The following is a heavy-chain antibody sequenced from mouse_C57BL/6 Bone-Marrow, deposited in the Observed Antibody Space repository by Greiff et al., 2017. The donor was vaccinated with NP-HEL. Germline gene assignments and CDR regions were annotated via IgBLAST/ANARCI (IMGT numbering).Heavy chain of an antibody. V-gene: IGHV1-72*01. CDR2: IDPNSGGT. D-gene: IGHD2-4*01. Sequence: QVQLKQPGAELVKPGASVKLSCKASGYTFTSYWMHWVKQRPGRGLEWIGRIDPNSGGTKYNEKFKSKATLTVDKPSSEAYMQLSSLTSEDSADYYCARGGITTNYWGQGTTLTVSS. J-gene: IGHJ2*01. CDR3: ARGGITTNY. CDR1: GYTFTSYW.